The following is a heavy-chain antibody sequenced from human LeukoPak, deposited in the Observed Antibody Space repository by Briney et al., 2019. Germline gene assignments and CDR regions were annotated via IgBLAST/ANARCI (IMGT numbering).Heavy chain of an antibody. CDR3: AKGWEFRVVIPAAVS. D-gene: IGHD3-3*01. Sequence: GGSLRLSYEGSGFIFSSYAMTWVRQAPGKGLQWVSSISGSGESTYYADSMKGRFTISRDNSKNTLSLQMNSLRAEDTAVYFCAKGWEFRVVIPAAVSWGQGTLVTVSS. J-gene: IGHJ5*02. CDR2: ISGSGEST. CDR1: GFIFSSYA. V-gene: IGHV3-23*01.